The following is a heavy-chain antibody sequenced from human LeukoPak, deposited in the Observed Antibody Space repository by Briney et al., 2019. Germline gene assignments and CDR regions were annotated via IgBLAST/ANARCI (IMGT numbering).Heavy chain of an antibody. V-gene: IGHV3-53*01. CDR1: GFTVSSNY. Sequence: PGGSLRLSCAASGFTVSSNYMSWVRQAPGKGLEWVSVIYSGGSTYYADSVKGRFTISRDNSKNTLYLQMNSLRAEDTAVYYCARAHYDYYYMDVWGTGTTVTVSS. CDR2: IYSGGST. J-gene: IGHJ6*03. CDR3: ARAHYDYYYMDV.